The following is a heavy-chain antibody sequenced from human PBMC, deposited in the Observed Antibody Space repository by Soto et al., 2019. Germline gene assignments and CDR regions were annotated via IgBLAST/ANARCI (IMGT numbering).Heavy chain of an antibody. Sequence: QVQLVQSGAEVKKPGSSVKVSCTASGGTFSSYAISWVRQAPGQGLEWMGGIIPIFGTANYAQKFQGRVTITADESTSTAYMELSSLRSEDTAVYYCAREGELGYCSGGSCPFDYWGQGTLVTVSS. D-gene: IGHD2-15*01. CDR3: AREGELGYCSGGSCPFDY. CDR2: IIPIFGTA. CDR1: GGTFSSYA. V-gene: IGHV1-69*01. J-gene: IGHJ4*02.